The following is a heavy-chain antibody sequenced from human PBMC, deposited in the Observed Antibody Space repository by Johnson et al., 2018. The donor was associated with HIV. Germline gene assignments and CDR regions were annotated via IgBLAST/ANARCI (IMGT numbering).Heavy chain of an antibody. J-gene: IGHJ3*02. D-gene: IGHD7-27*01. V-gene: IGHV3-66*04. Sequence: EVQLVESGGGLVQPGGSLRLSCAASGFSVSSNYMGWVRLAPGKGLEWVSFIRNDGNTYYADSVKGRFTISRDNAKNSLYLQMNSLRAEDTAVYYCARPRTGSDAFDIWGQGTMVTVSS. CDR1: GFSVSSNY. CDR2: IRNDGNT. CDR3: ARPRTGSDAFDI.